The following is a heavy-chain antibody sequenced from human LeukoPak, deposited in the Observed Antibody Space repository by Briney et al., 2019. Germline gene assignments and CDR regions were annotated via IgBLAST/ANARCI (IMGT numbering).Heavy chain of an antibody. V-gene: IGHV4-39*01. Sequence: SETLSLTCTVSGGSISSSSYYWAWIRQPPGKGLEWNGYTYYSSSTYYNPSLKSRVTISVDTSKNQFSLMLNSVTAADTAVYYCATPGRIAVAGQFDYWGQGTLVTVSS. D-gene: IGHD6-19*01. CDR1: GGSISSSSYY. CDR3: ATPGRIAVAGQFDY. J-gene: IGHJ4*02. CDR2: TYYSSST.